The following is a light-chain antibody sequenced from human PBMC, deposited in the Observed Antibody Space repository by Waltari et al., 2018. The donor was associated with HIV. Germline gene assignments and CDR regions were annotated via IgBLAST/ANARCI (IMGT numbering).Light chain of an antibody. CDR3: YSTNIRGNSRL. CDR2: EDT. V-gene: IGLV3-10*01. Sequence: SELTQPPSVSVSPGQTARIPCPGHALPKEYANWYHKRSGQAPVLVIYEDTKRPSGIPERFSGSTSGTMSTLIITGAQVEDEGDYYCYSTNIRGNSRLFGGGTKLTVL. CDR1: ALPKEY. J-gene: IGLJ2*01.